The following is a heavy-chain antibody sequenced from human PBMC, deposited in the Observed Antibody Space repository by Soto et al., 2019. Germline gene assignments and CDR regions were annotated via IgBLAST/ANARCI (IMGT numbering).Heavy chain of an antibody. Sequence: QVPLQESGPGLVKPLQTLSLTCTVSGGSISNSDYFWSWIRQSPGSGLECIGYSSSNGNTYYNPSLKSRATLSVDTSKNQFSLRLTSVTVEDTAVYYCARGSDVLARGATFFDYWGQGTLVTVSS. CDR2: SSSNGNT. CDR1: GGSISNSDYF. J-gene: IGHJ4*02. V-gene: IGHV4-30-4*01. D-gene: IGHD3-10*01. CDR3: ARGSDVLARGATFFDY.